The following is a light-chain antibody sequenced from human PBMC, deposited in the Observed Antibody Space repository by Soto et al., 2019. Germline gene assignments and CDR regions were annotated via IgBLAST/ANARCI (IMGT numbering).Light chain of an antibody. CDR3: RHYINSQWT. J-gene: IGKJ1*01. Sequence: EIVLTQSPGTLSLSPGERATLSCRPSQSVSSTYLDSYQQKPGQAPRLLIYAASSRATGIPDRFSGGASATDFTLTISRLEPDDFAVYYCRHYINSQWTFGQGTKVEIK. CDR2: AAS. V-gene: IGKV3-20*01. CDR1: QSVSSTY.